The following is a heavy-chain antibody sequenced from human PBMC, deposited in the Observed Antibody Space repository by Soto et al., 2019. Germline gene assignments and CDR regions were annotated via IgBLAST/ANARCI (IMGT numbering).Heavy chain of an antibody. D-gene: IGHD3-10*01. CDR3: ARRLAGSYGQIGY. Sequence: QVQLQESGPGLVKPSETLSLTCTASGGSISTHYWNWIRQPPGKGLEWIGYIYHSGSTNYNPSLQSRVAISKDTSNSQFSLELSSVTAADRAVYYGARRLAGSYGQIGYWGQGTLVTVSS. CDR2: IYHSGST. V-gene: IGHV4-59*08. J-gene: IGHJ4*02. CDR1: GGSISTHY.